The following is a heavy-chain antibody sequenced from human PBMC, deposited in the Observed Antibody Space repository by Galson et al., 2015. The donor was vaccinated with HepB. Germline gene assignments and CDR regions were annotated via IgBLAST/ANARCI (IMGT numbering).Heavy chain of an antibody. Sequence: SLRLSCAASGFTFSGYAMNWVRQAPGKGLEWVSTITGSGGSTYYSDSVNGRFTISRDNSKNTLYLQMNSLRAEDTAVYYCAKQPKGAPISDYWGQGTLVTVSS. J-gene: IGHJ4*02. CDR1: GFTFSGYA. CDR2: ITGSGGST. CDR3: AKQPKGAPISDY. D-gene: IGHD4/OR15-4a*01. V-gene: IGHV3-23*01.